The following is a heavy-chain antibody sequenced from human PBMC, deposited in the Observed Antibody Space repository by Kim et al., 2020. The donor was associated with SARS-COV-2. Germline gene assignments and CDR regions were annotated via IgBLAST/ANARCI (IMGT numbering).Heavy chain of an antibody. CDR3: ARQGAVVNFDY. J-gene: IGHJ4*02. CDR2: T. D-gene: IGHD3-22*01. V-gene: IGHV4-39*01. Sequence: TYYNPSLKSRVTISVDTSKNQFSLKLSSVTAADTAVYYCARQGAVVNFDYWGQGTLVTVSS.